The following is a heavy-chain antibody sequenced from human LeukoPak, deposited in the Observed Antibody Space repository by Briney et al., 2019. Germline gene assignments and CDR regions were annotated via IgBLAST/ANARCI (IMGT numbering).Heavy chain of an antibody. D-gene: IGHD3-3*01. CDR3: ARGVPYASWSGPHYSDY. V-gene: IGHV3-30-3*01. CDR1: EITFSNYA. Sequence: SGGSLRLSCAASEITFSNYAVHWFRQAPGKGLQWVAVISYDGSTIHYADSVKGRFSISRDNAKNSLYLQMNSLRAEDTAVYYCARGVPYASWSGPHYSDYWGQGTLVTVSS. J-gene: IGHJ4*02. CDR2: ISYDGSTI.